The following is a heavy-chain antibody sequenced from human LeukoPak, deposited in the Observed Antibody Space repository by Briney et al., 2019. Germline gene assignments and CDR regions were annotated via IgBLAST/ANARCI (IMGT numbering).Heavy chain of an antibody. CDR3: ARVAAQGDDFWSGYYWNWFDP. J-gene: IGHJ5*02. CDR2: INPTSGGT. CDR1: GYTFTGYY. D-gene: IGHD3-3*01. Sequence: ASVKVSCKASGYTFTGYYMHWVRQAPGQGLEWMGWINPTSGGTNYAQKFQGRVTMTRDTSISTAYMELSRLRSDDTAVYYCARVAAQGDDFWSGYYWNWFDPWGQGTLVTVSS. V-gene: IGHV1-2*02.